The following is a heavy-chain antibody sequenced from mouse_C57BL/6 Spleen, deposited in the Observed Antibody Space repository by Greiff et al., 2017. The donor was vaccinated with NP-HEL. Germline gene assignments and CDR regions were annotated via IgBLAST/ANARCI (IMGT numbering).Heavy chain of an antibody. J-gene: IGHJ2*01. CDR1: GFNITDYY. CDR2: IDPEDGET. CDR3: ARGDYGHFDY. V-gene: IGHV14-2*01. D-gene: IGHD2-4*01. Sequence: VTLKESGAELVKPGASVKLSCTASGFNITDYYMHWVKQRTEQGLEWIGRIDPEDGETKYAPKFQGKAPITADTSSNTAYLQLSSLTSEDTAVYYWARGDYGHFDYWGQGTTLTVSS.